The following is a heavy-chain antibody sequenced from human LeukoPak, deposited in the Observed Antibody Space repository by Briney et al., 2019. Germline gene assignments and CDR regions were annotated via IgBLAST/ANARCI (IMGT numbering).Heavy chain of an antibody. J-gene: IGHJ4*02. Sequence: GGSLRLSCAASGFTFSSYAMSWVRQAPGKGLEWVSAISGSGGSTYYADSVKGRFTISRDNSKNTAYLQMNSLKTEDTAVYYCTRVSEGAFDYWGQGTLVTVSS. CDR3: TRVSEGAFDY. D-gene: IGHD1-26*01. CDR2: ISGSGGST. CDR1: GFTFSSYA. V-gene: IGHV3-23*01.